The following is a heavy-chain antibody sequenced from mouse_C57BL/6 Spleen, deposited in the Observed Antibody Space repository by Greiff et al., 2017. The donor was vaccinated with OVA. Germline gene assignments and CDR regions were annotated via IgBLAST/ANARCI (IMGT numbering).Heavy chain of an antibody. V-gene: IGHV5-4*01. Sequence: LMESGGGLVKPGGSLKLSCAASGFTFSSYAMSWVRQTPEKRLEWVATISDGGSYTYYPDNVKGRFTISRDNAKNNLYLQMSHLKSEDTAMYYCARDQNYPFAYWGQGTLVTVSA. CDR1: GFTFSSYA. D-gene: IGHD2-1*01. CDR3: ARDQNYPFAY. CDR2: ISDGGSYT. J-gene: IGHJ3*01.